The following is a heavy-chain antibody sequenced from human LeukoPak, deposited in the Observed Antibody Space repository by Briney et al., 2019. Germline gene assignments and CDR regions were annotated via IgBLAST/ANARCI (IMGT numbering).Heavy chain of an antibody. V-gene: IGHV4-34*01. D-gene: IGHD3-22*01. Sequence: PSETLSLTCAVYGGSFSGYYWSWIRQPPGKGLEWIGEINHSGSTNYNPSLKSRVTISVDKSKNHFSLKLSPVTAADTAVYYCARLGDSSGYYAFDYWGQGTLVTVSS. CDR2: INHSGST. CDR1: GGSFSGYY. CDR3: ARLGDSSGYYAFDY. J-gene: IGHJ4*02.